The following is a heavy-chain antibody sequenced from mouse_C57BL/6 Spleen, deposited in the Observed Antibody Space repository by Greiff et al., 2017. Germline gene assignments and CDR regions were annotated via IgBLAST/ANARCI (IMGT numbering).Heavy chain of an antibody. CDR3: AEGNYFAY. Sequence: VQLKQSGAELMKPGASVQLSCKATGYTFTGYWIEWVKQRPGHGLEWIGEILPGSGSTNYNEKFKGKATFPADTSSNTAYMQLSSLTTEDSALYYCAEGNYFAYWGQGTLVTVSA. V-gene: IGHV1-9*01. CDR2: ILPGSGST. D-gene: IGHD2-1*01. J-gene: IGHJ3*01. CDR1: GYTFTGYW.